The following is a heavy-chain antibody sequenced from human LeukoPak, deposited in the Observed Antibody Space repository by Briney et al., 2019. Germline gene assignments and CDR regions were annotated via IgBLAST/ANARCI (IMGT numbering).Heavy chain of an antibody. Sequence: GASVKGSCEASGYTFTGYYMHWGRHAPGQGLEWMGWINPKTGGTSYAQKFQGRVTMTRDTSISTVNMELSRLTSDDTAVYYRARATAENDHWGQGTLVTVSS. CDR1: GYTFTGYY. D-gene: IGHD1-14*01. J-gene: IGHJ4*02. CDR2: INPKTGGT. V-gene: IGHV1-2*02. CDR3: ARATAENDH.